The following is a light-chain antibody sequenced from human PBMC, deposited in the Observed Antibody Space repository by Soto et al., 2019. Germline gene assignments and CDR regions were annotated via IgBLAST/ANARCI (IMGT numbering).Light chain of an antibody. J-gene: IGKJ5*01. Sequence: EIMLTQSPGTLSLSPGERATLSCRAIQSVSRSYLAWYQQKPGQAPRLLIYGASSRATGIPDRFSGSGSGTDFTVTISSIEHEDFAVYYCQKRSNWPPITFGQGTLLEIK. CDR1: QSVSRSY. CDR3: QKRSNWPPIT. V-gene: IGKV3D-20*02. CDR2: GAS.